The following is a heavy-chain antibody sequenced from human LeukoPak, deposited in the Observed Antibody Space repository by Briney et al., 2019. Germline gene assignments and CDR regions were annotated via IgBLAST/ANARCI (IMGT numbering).Heavy chain of an antibody. V-gene: IGHV3-23*01. CDR2: LSGSGGST. J-gene: IGHJ6*03. Sequence: HPGGSLRLSCAASGFTFSSYAMSWIRQAPGKGLEWVSGLSGSGGSTYYADSVKGRFTISRDNSKNTLYLQMNSLKAEDTAVYYCAKTELVMNYYYYVDVWGKGTTVTVSS. CDR3: AKTELVMNYYYYVDV. CDR1: GFTFSSYA. D-gene: IGHD3-10*01.